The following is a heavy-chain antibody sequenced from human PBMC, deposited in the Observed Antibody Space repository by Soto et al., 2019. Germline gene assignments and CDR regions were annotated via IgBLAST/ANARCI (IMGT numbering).Heavy chain of an antibody. V-gene: IGHV5-10-1*01. D-gene: IGHD3-22*01. CDR3: ARQASDFVSSGYLGSC. CDR2: IDPSDSHT. CDR1: GYIFTNYW. J-gene: IGHJ1*01. Sequence: PGESLKISCKGSGYIFTNYWITGVRQMPGKGLEWMGRIDPSDSHTNYSPSFQGHVTMSADKSISTAYLQWSSLKASDTAMDYCARQASDFVSSGYLGSCWGRGPLVTVAS.